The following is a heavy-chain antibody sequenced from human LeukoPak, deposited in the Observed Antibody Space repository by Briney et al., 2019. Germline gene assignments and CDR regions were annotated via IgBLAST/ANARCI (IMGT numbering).Heavy chain of an antibody. D-gene: IGHD3-22*01. V-gene: IGHV3-23*01. Sequence: GGSLRLSCAASGFTFSSYATTWVRQAPGKGLEWASGISSSGGTTYHADSVKGRFTISRDNSKNTLYLQMNSLRAEDTAVYYCVRKASYYDSSEDGYFDLWGRGTLVTVSS. CDR3: VRKASYYDSSEDGYFDL. J-gene: IGHJ2*01. CDR1: GFTFSSYA. CDR2: ISSSGGTT.